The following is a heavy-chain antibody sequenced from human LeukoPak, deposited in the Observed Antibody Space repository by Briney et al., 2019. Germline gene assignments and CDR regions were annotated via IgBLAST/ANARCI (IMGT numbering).Heavy chain of an antibody. CDR3: ARADSGSYLGAFDI. Sequence: ASVKVSCKASGYTFTSYGISWVRQAPGQGLEWMGWISAYNGNTNYAQKLQGRVTMTTDKSTSTAYMELSSLRSEDTAVYYCARADSGSYLGAFDIWGQGTMVTVSS. J-gene: IGHJ3*02. V-gene: IGHV1-18*01. CDR2: ISAYNGNT. CDR1: GYTFTSYG. D-gene: IGHD1-26*01.